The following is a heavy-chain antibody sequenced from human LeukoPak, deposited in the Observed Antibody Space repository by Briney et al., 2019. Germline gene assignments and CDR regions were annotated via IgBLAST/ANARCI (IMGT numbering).Heavy chain of an antibody. V-gene: IGHV1-8*01. CDR3: ARGWGGWYYFDY. J-gene: IGHJ4*02. D-gene: IGHD6-19*01. CDR1: GYTFTSYD. Sequence: ASVKVSCKASGYTFTSYDINWVRQATGHGLEWMGWMNPNSGNTGYAQKFQGRVTMTRNTSISTAYMELSSLRSEDTAVYYCARGWGGWYYFDYWGQGTLVTVSS. CDR2: MNPNSGNT.